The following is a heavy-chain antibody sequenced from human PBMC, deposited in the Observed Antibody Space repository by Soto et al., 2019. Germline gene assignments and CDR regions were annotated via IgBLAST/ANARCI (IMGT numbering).Heavy chain of an antibody. V-gene: IGHV1-2*04. CDR1: GSTFTGYY. CDR3: ARSNYDILTGYYYYGMDV. D-gene: IGHD3-9*01. Sequence: ASVKVSCKASGSTFTGYYMHWVRQAPGQGLEWMGWINPNSGGTNYAQKFQGWVTMTRDTSISTAYMELSRLRSDDTAVYYCARSNYDILTGYYYYGMDVWGQGTTVTV. CDR2: INPNSGGT. J-gene: IGHJ6*02.